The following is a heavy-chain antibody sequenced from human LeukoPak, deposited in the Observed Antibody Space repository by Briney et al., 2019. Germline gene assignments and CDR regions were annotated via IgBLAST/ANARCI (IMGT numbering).Heavy chain of an antibody. D-gene: IGHD2-15*01. CDR1: GGSLSRSSYY. J-gene: IGHJ6*02. Sequence: PSETLSLTCAVSGGSLSRSSYYWGWIRQPPGKGLEWIGSIYYSGSTYYSPSLKSRVTISVDTSKNQFSLKLSSVTAADTAVYYCARQGGSFYYYGMDVWGQGTTVTVSS. V-gene: IGHV4-39*01. CDR3: ARQGGSFYYYGMDV. CDR2: IYYSGST.